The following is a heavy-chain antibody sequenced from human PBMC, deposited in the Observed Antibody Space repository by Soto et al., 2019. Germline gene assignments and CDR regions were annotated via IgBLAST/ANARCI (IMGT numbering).Heavy chain of an antibody. CDR1: GYSFTSYD. CDR2: MNPNSGNT. J-gene: IGHJ4*02. D-gene: IGHD3-3*01. Sequence: DSVKVSYKASGYSFTSYDINLVRQATGQGLEWIGWMNPNSGNTGYAQKFQGRVTMTRNTSISTAYMELSSLRSEDTAVYYCARAEQMEWLLEIDYWGQGTMVTVSS. V-gene: IGHV1-8*01. CDR3: ARAEQMEWLLEIDY.